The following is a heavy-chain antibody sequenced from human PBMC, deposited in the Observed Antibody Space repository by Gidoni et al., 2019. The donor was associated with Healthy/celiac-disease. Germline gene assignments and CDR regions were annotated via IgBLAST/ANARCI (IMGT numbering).Heavy chain of an antibody. CDR2: INHSGST. D-gene: IGHD2-2*01. CDR1: GGSFSGYY. J-gene: IGHJ6*02. CDR3: ARGPWRSSTSIAARSYYYGMDV. V-gene: IGHV4-34*01. Sequence: QVQLQQWGAGLLKPSETLSLTCAVYGGSFSGYYWSWIRQPPGKGLEWIGEINHSGSTNYNPSLKSRVTISVDTSKNQFSLKLSSVTAADTAVYYCARGPWRSSTSIAARSYYYGMDVWGQGTTVTVSS.